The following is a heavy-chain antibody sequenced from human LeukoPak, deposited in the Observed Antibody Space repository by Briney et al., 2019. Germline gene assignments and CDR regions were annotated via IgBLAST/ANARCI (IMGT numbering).Heavy chain of an antibody. V-gene: IGHV1-69*05. D-gene: IGHD6-13*01. CDR3: ARMPLPAGTIEDY. J-gene: IGHJ4*02. CDR2: IIPIFGTA. Sequence: SVKVSCKASGGTFSSYAISWVRQAPGQGLEWMGRIIPIFGTANYAQKFQGRVTITTDESTSTAYMELSSLRSEDTAVYYCARMPLPAGTIEDYWGQGTLVAVSS. CDR1: GGTFSSYA.